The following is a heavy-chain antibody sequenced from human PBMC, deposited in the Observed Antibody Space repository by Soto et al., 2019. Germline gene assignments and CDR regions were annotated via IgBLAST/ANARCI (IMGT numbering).Heavy chain of an antibody. Sequence: QVQLVQSGPEVRKPGASVRLSCATSGYNFNQYYIHWVRQAPGQGLELMGIINLRGGTTEYAHKFRGRVTVTGDTSTRTAYMVLSSLRSEDTAVYFCARGPDDSDVPRWDHWGQGTLITVSS. J-gene: IGHJ4*02. D-gene: IGHD4-17*01. CDR3: ARGPDDSDVPRWDH. CDR2: INLRGGTT. CDR1: GYNFNQYY. V-gene: IGHV1-46*02.